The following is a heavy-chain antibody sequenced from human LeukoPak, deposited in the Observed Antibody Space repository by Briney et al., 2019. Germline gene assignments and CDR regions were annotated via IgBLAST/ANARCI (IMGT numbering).Heavy chain of an antibody. CDR3: AKNGDRGAYCTGGTCYPYFYYYMDV. V-gene: IGHV3-23*01. J-gene: IGHJ6*03. CDR2: NSGSGDIT. D-gene: IGHD2-15*01. CDR1: GFTFSSYA. Sequence: GGSLRLSCAASGFTFSSYAMSWVRQAPGKGLEWVSGNSGSGDITYYADSVKGRFTISRDNSKNTLYLQMNSLRAEDTAIYYCAKNGDRGAYCTGGTCYPYFYYYMDVWGKGPRSPS.